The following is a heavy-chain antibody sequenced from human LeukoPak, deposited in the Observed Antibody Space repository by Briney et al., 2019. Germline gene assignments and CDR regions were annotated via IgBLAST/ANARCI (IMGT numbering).Heavy chain of an antibody. CDR1: GFTFSSYA. Sequence: GGSLRLSCAASGFTFSSYAMSWVRQAPGKGLEWVAGMSHDGSNIYYADSVKGRFSVSRDNSKNTLYLQMNSLRVEDTAVYSCARESFGDYYFDYWGQGTLVTVSS. CDR2: MSHDGSNI. D-gene: IGHD4-17*01. V-gene: IGHV3-30*14. J-gene: IGHJ4*02. CDR3: ARESFGDYYFDY.